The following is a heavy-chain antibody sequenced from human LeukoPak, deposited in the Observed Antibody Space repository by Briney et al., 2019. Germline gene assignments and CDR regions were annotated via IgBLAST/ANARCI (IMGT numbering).Heavy chain of an antibody. V-gene: IGHV1-18*01. D-gene: IGHD6-19*01. CDR3: ARAGAVAPYYYYMDG. J-gene: IGHJ6*03. Sequence: ASVKVSCKASGYTFTSYGISWVRRAPGQGLEWMGWISGYNGNTNYAQKLQGRATMTTDTSTSTAYMELRSLRSDDTAVYYCARAGAVAPYYYYMDGWGKGTTVTVSS. CDR2: ISGYNGNT. CDR1: GYTFTSYG.